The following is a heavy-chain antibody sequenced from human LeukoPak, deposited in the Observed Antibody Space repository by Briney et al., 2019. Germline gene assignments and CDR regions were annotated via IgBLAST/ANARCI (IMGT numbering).Heavy chain of an antibody. CDR3: ARGLFISMGGAVICQNCGFDS. CDR2: ISAYNGNT. CDR1: GYTFTSYG. Sequence: GASVKVSCKASGYTFTSYGISWVRQAPGQGLEWMGWISAYNGNTNYAQKLQGRVTMTTGTSTSTAYMELRSLRSDDTAVYYCARGLFISMGGAVICQNCGFDSWGKGPLVTVSS. D-gene: IGHD2-21*01. J-gene: IGHJ4*02. V-gene: IGHV1-18*01.